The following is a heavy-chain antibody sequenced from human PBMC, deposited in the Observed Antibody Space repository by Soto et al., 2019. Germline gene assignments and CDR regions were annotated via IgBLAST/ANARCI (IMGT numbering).Heavy chain of an antibody. CDR2: IWYDGSNK. D-gene: IGHD3-3*01. CDR3: ARDRRFLEWLDY. Sequence: QVQLVESGGGVVQPGRSLRLSCAASGFTFTSYGMHWVRQAPGKGLEWVAVIWYDGSNKYYADSVKGRFSISRDNSKNTLFLKMTSLRGEDPAVYYCARDRRFLEWLDYWGQGTLVTVSS. CDR1: GFTFTSYG. V-gene: IGHV3-33*01. J-gene: IGHJ4*02.